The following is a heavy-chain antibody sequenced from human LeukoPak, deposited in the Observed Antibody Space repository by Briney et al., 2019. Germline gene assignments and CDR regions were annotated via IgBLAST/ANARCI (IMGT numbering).Heavy chain of an antibody. Sequence: PGGSLRLSCAASGFTFSSYAMSWVRQAPGKGLEWVSYISSRSSTIYYADSVKGRFTISRDNAKNSLYLQMNSLRAEDTAVYYCARPAADCGGDCYWAFDYWGQGTLVTVSS. D-gene: IGHD2-21*01. CDR2: ISSRSSTI. J-gene: IGHJ4*02. CDR3: ARPAADCGGDCYWAFDY. V-gene: IGHV3-48*01. CDR1: GFTFSSYA.